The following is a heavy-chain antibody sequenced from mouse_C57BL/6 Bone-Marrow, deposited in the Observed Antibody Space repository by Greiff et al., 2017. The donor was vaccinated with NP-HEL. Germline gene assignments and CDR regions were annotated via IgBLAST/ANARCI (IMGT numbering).Heavy chain of an antibody. Sequence: EVQVVESGGGLVKPGGSLKLSCAASGFTFSSYTMSWVRQTPEKRLEWVATISGGGGNTYYPDSVKGRFTISRDNAKNTLYLQMSSLRSEDTALYYCAIYYAMDYWGQGTSVTVSS. CDR3: AIYYAMDY. V-gene: IGHV5-9*01. CDR1: GFTFSSYT. CDR2: ISGGGGNT. J-gene: IGHJ4*01.